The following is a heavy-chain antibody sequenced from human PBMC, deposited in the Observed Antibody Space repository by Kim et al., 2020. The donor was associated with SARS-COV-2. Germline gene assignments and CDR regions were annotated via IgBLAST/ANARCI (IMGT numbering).Heavy chain of an antibody. J-gene: IGHJ4*02. CDR1: GGTFSSYA. CDR3: ARAYYYVTSGYYQPDY. Sequence: SVKVSCKASGGTFSSYAISWVRQAPGQGLEWMGRIIPILGIANYAQKFQGRVTITADKSTSTASMELSSLSSEDTDGSYCARAYYYVTSGYYQPDYLGQ. CDR2: IIPILGIA. D-gene: IGHD3-22*01. V-gene: IGHV1-69*04.